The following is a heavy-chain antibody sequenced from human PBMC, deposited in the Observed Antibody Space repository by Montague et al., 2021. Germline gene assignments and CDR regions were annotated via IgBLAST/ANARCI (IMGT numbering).Heavy chain of an antibody. CDR2: ISGKGSYI. CDR3: ARENWGSGRAFDI. V-gene: IGHV3-21*01. Sequence: SLILSCAAFDFTSSSYTINWVRQAPVKGLEWVSYISGKGSYIYYXASVKGRFTISRDNAKNSLFLQMNSLRAEDTAVYYCARENWGSGRAFDIWGQGTMVTASS. CDR1: DFTSSSYT. D-gene: IGHD3-10*01. J-gene: IGHJ3*02.